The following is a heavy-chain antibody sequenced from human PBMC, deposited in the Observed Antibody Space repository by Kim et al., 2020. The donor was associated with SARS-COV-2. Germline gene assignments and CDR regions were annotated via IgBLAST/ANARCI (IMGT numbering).Heavy chain of an antibody. J-gene: IGHJ6*02. Sequence: SETLSLTCTVSGGSISGYYWSWIRQPPGKGLEWIGYISYSGSTTYNPSLKSRVTISIDTSKNQFSLKLSSVAAADTAVYYCARSGTGANYYYGMVVWGQG. V-gene: IGHV4-59*13. CDR2: ISYSGST. CDR3: ARSGTGANYYYGMVV. CDR1: GGSISGYY. D-gene: IGHD7-27*01.